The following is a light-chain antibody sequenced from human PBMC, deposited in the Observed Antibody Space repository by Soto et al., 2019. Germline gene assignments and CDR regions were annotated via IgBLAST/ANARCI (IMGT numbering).Light chain of an antibody. CDR3: QQSYSTLWT. J-gene: IGKJ1*01. CDR1: QNINNW. V-gene: IGKV1-5*03. Sequence: DIQMTQSPSTLSASVGDRVTITCRASQNINNWLAWYQQKPGKAPNLLIYEASSLESGVPSRFGGSRSGTDFTLTISSLQPEDFATYYCQQSYSTLWTFGQGTKVDIK. CDR2: EAS.